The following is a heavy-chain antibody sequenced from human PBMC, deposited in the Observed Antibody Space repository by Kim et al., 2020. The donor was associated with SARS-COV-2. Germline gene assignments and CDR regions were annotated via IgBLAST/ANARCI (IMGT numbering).Heavy chain of an antibody. CDR3: AKGPVGSSWYSLSFADY. J-gene: IGHJ4*02. D-gene: IGHD6-13*01. V-gene: IGHV3-23*01. Sequence: VKGRFTIAEDNSKNPLYLQMNSLRAEDTAVYYCAKGPVGSSWYSLSFADYWGQGTLVTVSS.